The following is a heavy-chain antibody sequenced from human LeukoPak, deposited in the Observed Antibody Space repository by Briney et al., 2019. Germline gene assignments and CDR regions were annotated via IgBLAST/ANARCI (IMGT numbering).Heavy chain of an antibody. J-gene: IGHJ2*01. CDR2: IYTSGNT. CDR3: AREEFHYDSSGYYERWYFDL. Sequence: IPSETLSLTCTVSGGSISSYYLSWIRQPAGKGLEWIGRIYTSGNTNYNPSLKSRVTMSVDTSKNQFSLKLSSVTAADTAVYYCAREEFHYDSSGYYERWYFDLWGRGTLVTVSS. V-gene: IGHV4-4*07. CDR1: GGSISSYY. D-gene: IGHD3-22*01.